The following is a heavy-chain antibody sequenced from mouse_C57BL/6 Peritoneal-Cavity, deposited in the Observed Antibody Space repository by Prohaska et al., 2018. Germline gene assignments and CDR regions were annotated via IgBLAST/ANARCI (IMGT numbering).Heavy chain of an antibody. D-gene: IGHD1-1*01. CDR3: ARWYYGSSWYY. V-gene: IGHV1-69*02. Sequence: KASGYTFTSYWMHWVKQRPGHGLEWIGWIDPSDSDTNYNQKFKGKATLTVDKSSSTAYMQRSSMSSEDSAVYYCARWYYGSSWYYRSEGATLTVSS. CDR2: IDPSDSDT. J-gene: IGHJ2*01. CDR1: GYTFTSYW.